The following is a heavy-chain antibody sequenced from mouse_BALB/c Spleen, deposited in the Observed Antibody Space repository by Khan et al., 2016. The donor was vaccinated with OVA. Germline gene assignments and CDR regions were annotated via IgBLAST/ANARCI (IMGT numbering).Heavy chain of an antibody. D-gene: IGHD2-14*01. V-gene: IGHV1-4*01. CDR1: GYTCTTYT. CDR2: IIPSTDYT. Sequence: QVQLQQSGAELARPGASVKMSCKASGYTCTTYTIHWVKQRPGQGLEWIGYIIPSTDYTTYNQKFKDKATLTADKSSSTAYMQLSSLTSDDSAVYYCAKEGAYYRSDGWFAYWGQGTLVTVSA. J-gene: IGHJ3*01. CDR3: AKEGAYYRSDGWFAY.